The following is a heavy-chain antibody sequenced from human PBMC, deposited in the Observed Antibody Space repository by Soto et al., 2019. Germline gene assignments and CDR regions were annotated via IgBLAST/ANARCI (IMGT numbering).Heavy chain of an antibody. CDR2: IYYSVST. V-gene: IGHV4-59*01. J-gene: IGHJ6*02. CDR3: ARYEAAAGDYYYYYSMDV. D-gene: IGHD6-13*01. CDR1: GCCISSYY. Sequence: PSETRPITCTVSGCCISSYYWSWIRQPPGKGLEWIGYIYYSVSTNYNPSLKSRVTISVDTSKNQFSLKLSSVTAADTAVYYCARYEAAAGDYYYYYSMDVWGQGTTVTVSS.